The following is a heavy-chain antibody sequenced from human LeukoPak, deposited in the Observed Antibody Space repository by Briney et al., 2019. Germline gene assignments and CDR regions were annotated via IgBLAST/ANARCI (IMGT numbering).Heavy chain of an antibody. D-gene: IGHD3-22*01. CDR1: GGSISSYY. V-gene: IGHV4-4*07. Sequence: PSGTLSLTCTVSGGSISSYYWSWIRQPAGKGLEWIGRIYTSGSTNYNPSLKSRVTMSVDTSKNQFSLKLSSVTAADTAVYYCARGLPYDSSGYGFDYWGQGTLVTVSS. CDR3: ARGLPYDSSGYGFDY. J-gene: IGHJ4*02. CDR2: IYTSGST.